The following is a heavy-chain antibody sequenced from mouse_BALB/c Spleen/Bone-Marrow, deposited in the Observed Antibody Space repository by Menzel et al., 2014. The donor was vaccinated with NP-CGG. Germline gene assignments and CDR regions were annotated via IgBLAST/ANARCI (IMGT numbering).Heavy chain of an antibody. V-gene: IGHV2-9*02. CDR3: ARVFTTATWGFAY. J-gene: IGHJ3*01. D-gene: IGHD1-2*01. Sequence: VQLQQSGPGLVAPSQSLSITCTVSGFSLTSYGVHWVRQPPGKGLEWLGAIWAGGSTNYNSAPMSRLSITKDNSKSQVFLEMDSLRTDDTAMYYCARVFTTATWGFAYWGQGTLVTVSA. CDR1: GFSLTSYG. CDR2: IWAGGST.